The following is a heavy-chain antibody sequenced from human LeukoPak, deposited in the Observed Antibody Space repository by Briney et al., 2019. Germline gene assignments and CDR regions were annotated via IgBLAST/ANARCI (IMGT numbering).Heavy chain of an antibody. CDR1: GGSISSGY. V-gene: IGHV4-59*01. CDR3: ARDHPLPSS. Sequence: SETLSLTCTVSGGSISSGYWSWIRQPPGKGLEWIGYIYYTGSTYYNPSLEGRVTMSVDTSKNQFSLKVTSVTAADTAVYFCARDHPLPSSWGQGTLVTVSS. J-gene: IGHJ4*02. CDR2: IYYTGST.